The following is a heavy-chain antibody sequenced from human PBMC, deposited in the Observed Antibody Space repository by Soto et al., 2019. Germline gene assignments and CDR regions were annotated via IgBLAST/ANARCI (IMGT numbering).Heavy chain of an antibody. CDR3: AKDRGPFCVAARCYGMDA. CDR1: GFTFSSYA. CDR2: ITGSGDST. D-gene: IGHD6-6*01. J-gene: IGHJ6*02. Sequence: EVQLLESGGTLVQPGGSLRLSCAASGFTFSSYAMSWVRQAPGKGLEWVSGITGSGDSTYYTDSVKGRFTISRDNSKNTLYLQMNSLRDEDTALYYCAKDRGPFCVAARCYGMDAWGQGTTVTVSS. V-gene: IGHV3-23*01.